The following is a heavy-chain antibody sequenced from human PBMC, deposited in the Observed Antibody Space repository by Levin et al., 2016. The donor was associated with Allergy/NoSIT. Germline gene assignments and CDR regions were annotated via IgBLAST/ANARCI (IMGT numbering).Heavy chain of an antibody. D-gene: IGHD3-10*01. V-gene: IGHV3-33*01. J-gene: IGHJ4*02. CDR2: IWYEGSNK. CDR3: ARGPDYYGSGILEY. Sequence: GGSLRLSCAASGFMFSNYGMHWVRQAPGKGLEWLALIWYEGSNKIYADSVQGRFTISRDNSKNTLYLQMDSLRDEDTAVYYCARGPDYYGSGILEYWGQGSLVTVSS. CDR1: GFMFSNYG.